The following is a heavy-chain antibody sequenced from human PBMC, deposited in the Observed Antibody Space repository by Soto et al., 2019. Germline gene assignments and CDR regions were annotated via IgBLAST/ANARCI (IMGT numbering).Heavy chain of an antibody. J-gene: IGHJ6*02. Sequence: QVQLVESGGGVVQPGRSLRLSCAASGFTFSSYAMHWVRQAPGKGLEWVAVISYDGSNKYYADSVKGRFTISRDNSKNTRYRRMNSLRAEDTAVYYCARGSVPPSYYDGMDVWGQGTTVTVSS. CDR1: GFTFSSYA. CDR2: ISYDGSNK. CDR3: ARGSVPPSYYDGMDV. V-gene: IGHV3-30-3*01.